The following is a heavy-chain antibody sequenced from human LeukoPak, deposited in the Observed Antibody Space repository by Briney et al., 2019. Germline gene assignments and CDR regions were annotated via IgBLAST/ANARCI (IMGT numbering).Heavy chain of an antibody. J-gene: IGHJ5*02. V-gene: IGHV5-51*01. CDR3: ARRGLSRNWFDP. CDR2: IYPGDSDT. Sequence: KNGESLKISCNGSGYSFTSYWIGLVRHMPGKGLEWMGIIYPGDSDTRYSPSFQVQVTISADKSISTAYLQWSSLKASDTAMYYCARRGLSRNWFDPWGQGTLVTVSS. CDR1: GYSFTSYW.